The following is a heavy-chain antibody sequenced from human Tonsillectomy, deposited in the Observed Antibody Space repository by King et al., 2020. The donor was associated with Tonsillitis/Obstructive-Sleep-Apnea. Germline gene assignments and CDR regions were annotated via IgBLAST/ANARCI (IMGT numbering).Heavy chain of an antibody. V-gene: IGHV3-11*05. CDR2: ISSSRSYT. CDR1: GFTFSDYY. CDR3: ARGGMVITTFDAFDI. J-gene: IGHJ3*02. D-gene: IGHD3-9*01. Sequence: VQLVESGGGLVKPGGSLRLSCAASGFTFSDYYMSWIRQAPGKGLEWVSYISSSRSYTNYADSVKGRFTISRDNAKNSLYLQMNSLRADDTAVYYCARGGMVITTFDAFDIWGQGTMVTVSS.